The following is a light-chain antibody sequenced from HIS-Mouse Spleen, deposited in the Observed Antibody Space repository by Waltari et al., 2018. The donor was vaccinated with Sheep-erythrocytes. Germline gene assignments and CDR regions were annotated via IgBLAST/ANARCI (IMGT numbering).Light chain of an antibody. Sequence: AIQLTQSPSSMSASVGDRVTITCRASQGISSALAWYKQKPGKAPKLLIYDASILESGVPSRFSGSGSGTDFTLTISSLQPEDFATYYCQQFNNYPRTFGQGTKVEIK. CDR1: QGISSA. CDR2: DAS. V-gene: IGKV1D-13*01. CDR3: QQFNNYPRT. J-gene: IGKJ1*01.